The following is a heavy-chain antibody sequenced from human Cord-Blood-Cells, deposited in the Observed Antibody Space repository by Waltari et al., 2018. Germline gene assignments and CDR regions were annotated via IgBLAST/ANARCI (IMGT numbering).Heavy chain of an antibody. CDR1: GYTFTSYS. J-gene: IGHJ3*02. V-gene: IGHV1-2*02. Sequence: QVQLVQSGAEVKKPGASLKLSCKASGYTFTSYSMHWLRRAHEQGREWMDRAKPNDGGIKYARTVQGRVAMTTDTSVSTAYMELSRLRSDDTAIYYFARDRAVRVLRNDAVDIWCQWTMGTGSS. CDR2: AKPNDGGI. CDR3: ARDRAVRVLRNDAVDI. D-gene: IGHD1-26*01.